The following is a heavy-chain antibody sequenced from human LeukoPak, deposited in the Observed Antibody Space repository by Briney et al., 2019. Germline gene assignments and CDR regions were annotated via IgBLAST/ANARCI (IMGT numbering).Heavy chain of an antibody. J-gene: IGHJ3*02. CDR2: IKQDGSEE. D-gene: IGHD5-18*01. CDR1: GFTFSSYW. CDR3: ASAVDTAMVASKKSDAFDI. V-gene: IGHV3-7*01. Sequence: GGSLRLSCAASGFTFSSYWMSWVRQAPGKGLEWVANIKQDGSEEYYVDSVKGRFTISRDNAKNSLYLQMNSLRAEDTAVYYCASAVDTAMVASKKSDAFDIWGQGTMVTVSS.